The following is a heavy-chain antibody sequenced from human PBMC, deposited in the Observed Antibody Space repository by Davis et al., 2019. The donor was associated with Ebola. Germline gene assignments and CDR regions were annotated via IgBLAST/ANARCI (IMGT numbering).Heavy chain of an antibody. CDR1: GGSISSYY. Sequence: PSETLSLTCTVSGGSISSYYWSWIRQPPGKGLEWIGEINHSGSTNYNPSLKSRVTISVDTSKNQFSLKLSSVTAADTAVYYCARVGSSSRDFDYWGQGTLVTVSS. D-gene: IGHD6-6*01. V-gene: IGHV4-34*01. CDR3: ARVGSSSRDFDY. CDR2: INHSGST. J-gene: IGHJ4*02.